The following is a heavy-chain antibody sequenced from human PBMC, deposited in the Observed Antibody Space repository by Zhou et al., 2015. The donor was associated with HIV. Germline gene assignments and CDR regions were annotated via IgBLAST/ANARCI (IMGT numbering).Heavy chain of an antibody. D-gene: IGHD1-26*01. V-gene: IGHV1-69*01. CDR1: GGTFSSYA. CDR2: IIPIFGTA. J-gene: IGHJ4*02. CDR3: ARDVRWELLGEYYFDY. Sequence: QVQLVQSGAEVKKPGSSVKVSCKASGGTFSSYAISWVRQAPGQGLEWMGGIIPIFGTANYAQKFQGRVTITADESTSTAYMELRSLRSDDTAVYYCARDVRWELLGEYYFDYWGQGTLVTVSS.